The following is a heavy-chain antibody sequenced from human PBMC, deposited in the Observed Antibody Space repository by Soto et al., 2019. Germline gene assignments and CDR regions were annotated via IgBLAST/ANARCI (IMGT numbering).Heavy chain of an antibody. J-gene: IGHJ6*02. Sequence: SETLSLTCAVYGGSFSGYYWSWIRQPPGKGLEWIGEINHSGSTNYNPSLKSRVTISLDTSKNQFSLKLTSVTAADTAVYYCAREDFMDVWGQGTTVTVSS. CDR1: GGSFSGYY. CDR2: INHSGST. V-gene: IGHV4-34*01. CDR3: AREDFMDV.